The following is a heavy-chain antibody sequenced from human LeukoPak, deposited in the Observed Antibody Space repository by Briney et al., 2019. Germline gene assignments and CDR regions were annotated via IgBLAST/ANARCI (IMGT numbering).Heavy chain of an antibody. CDR1: GFTFNSYG. J-gene: IGHJ4*02. CDR2: LSSSSTTI. Sequence: GGSLRLSCAASGFTFNSYGMLWVGQAPGRGLEWVSYLSSSSTTITYADSVKGRFTISRDNAKNSLYLQMTSLRDEDTAVYYCAKGGYSYGFRYFDYWGQGTLVTVSS. CDR3: AKGGYSYGFRYFDY. V-gene: IGHV3-48*02. D-gene: IGHD5-18*01.